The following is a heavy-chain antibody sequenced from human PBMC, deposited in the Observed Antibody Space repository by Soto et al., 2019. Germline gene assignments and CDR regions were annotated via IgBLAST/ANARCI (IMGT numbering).Heavy chain of an antibody. J-gene: IGHJ3*02. D-gene: IGHD6-25*01. Sequence: QVQLVESGGGVVQPGRSLRLSCATSGFTFSSYALHWVRQAPGKGLEWVSVISDDGSNKYYADSVKGRFTISGDNSKNTMYLQENNMTAKDTDLYYSARDYKVWSYNSGGLGHAFDIWGQGTMVTVSS. CDR2: ISDDGSNK. V-gene: IGHV3-30-3*01. CDR1: GFTFSSYA. CDR3: ARDYKVWSYNSGGLGHAFDI.